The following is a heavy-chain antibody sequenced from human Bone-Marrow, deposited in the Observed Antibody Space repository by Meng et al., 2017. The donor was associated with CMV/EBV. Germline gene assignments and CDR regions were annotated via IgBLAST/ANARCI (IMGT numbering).Heavy chain of an antibody. V-gene: IGHV4-39*01. D-gene: IGHD2-15*01. Sequence: SDTLSLTCTVSGGSISSSSYYWGWIRQPPGEGLEWIGSMYYSGSTSSNPSLMSRVTISVDTSKNQSSPKLSSVSAADTAVYYCARRRAATHYFAYWGQGTLVTVSS. J-gene: IGHJ4*02. CDR2: MYYSGST. CDR3: ARRRAATHYFAY. CDR1: GGSISSSSYY.